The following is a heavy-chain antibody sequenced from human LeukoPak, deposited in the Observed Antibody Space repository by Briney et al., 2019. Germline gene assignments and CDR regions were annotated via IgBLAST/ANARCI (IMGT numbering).Heavy chain of an antibody. J-gene: IGHJ4*02. CDR1: GGSISSGSYY. D-gene: IGHD3-22*01. V-gene: IGHV4-39*01. CDR2: INHSGST. CDR3: ARHWILDYYDSSGYLTLPFDY. Sequence: SETLSLTCTVSGGSISSGSYYWGWIRQPPGKGLEWIGEINHSGSTNYNPSLKSRVTISVDTSKNQFSLKLSSVTAADTAVYYCARHWILDYYDSSGYLTLPFDYWGQGTLVTVSS.